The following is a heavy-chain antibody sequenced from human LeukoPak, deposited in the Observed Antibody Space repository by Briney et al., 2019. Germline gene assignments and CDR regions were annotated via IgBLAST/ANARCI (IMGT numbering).Heavy chain of an antibody. J-gene: IGHJ4*02. D-gene: IGHD3/OR15-3a*01. Sequence: SETLSLTCAVSGGSISSGGYSWSWIRQPPRKGLEWIGYIYYSGSTYYNPSLKSRVTISVDTSKNQFSLRLTSVTAADTAMYYCARQTGSGLFTLPGGQGTLVTVSS. CDR2: IYYSGST. V-gene: IGHV4-30-4*07. CDR3: ARQTGSGLFTLP. CDR1: GGSISSGGYS.